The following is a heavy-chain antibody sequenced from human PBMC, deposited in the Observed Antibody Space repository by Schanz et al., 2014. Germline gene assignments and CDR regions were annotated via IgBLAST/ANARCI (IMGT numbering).Heavy chain of an antibody. CDR1: GFTLTSYA. CDR2: ISDSGDLT. Sequence: EVQVVESGGGLVQPGGSLRLSCEASGFTLTSYALTWVRQAPGKGLEWVSTISDSGDLTYYADSVRGRFTISRDNSKNTLYLQMNSLRTEDTAVYYCAKAPYADYGYFHYWGQGTLVPVSS. V-gene: IGHV3-23*04. CDR3: AKAPYADYGYFHY. D-gene: IGHD4-17*01. J-gene: IGHJ4*02.